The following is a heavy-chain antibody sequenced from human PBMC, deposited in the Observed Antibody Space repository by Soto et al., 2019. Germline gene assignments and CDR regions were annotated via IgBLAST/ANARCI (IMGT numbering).Heavy chain of an antibody. Sequence: SVKVSFKASGGTFSSYAISWVRQAPGQGLEWMGGIIPIFGTANYAQKFQGRVTITADESTSTAYMELSSLRSEDTAVYYCARDWVPTGPITIFGVVIGANYYYYGMDVWGQGTTVTVSS. CDR1: GGTFSSYA. CDR2: IIPIFGTA. CDR3: ARDWVPTGPITIFGVVIGANYYYYGMDV. V-gene: IGHV1-69*13. D-gene: IGHD3-3*01. J-gene: IGHJ6*02.